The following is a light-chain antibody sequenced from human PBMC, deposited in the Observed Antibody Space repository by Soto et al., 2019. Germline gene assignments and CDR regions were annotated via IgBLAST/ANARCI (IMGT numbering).Light chain of an antibody. V-gene: IGLV2-14*01. J-gene: IGLJ2*01. CDR3: SSYTSSVTVI. CDR2: EVT. CDR1: SSDVGGYNY. Sequence: QSVLTQPASVSGSLGQSITISCTGTSSDVGGYNYVSWYQQHPGKAPKLMIYEVTNRPSGVSDRFSGSKSGNTASLTISGLQAEDEADYYCSSYTSSVTVIFGGGTKLTVL.